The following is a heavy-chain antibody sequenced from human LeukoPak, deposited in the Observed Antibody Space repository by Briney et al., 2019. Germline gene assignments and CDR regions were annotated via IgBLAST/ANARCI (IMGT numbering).Heavy chain of an antibody. CDR3: ARDCSGGSCFSGPFEY. J-gene: IGHJ4*02. V-gene: IGHV4-39*02. D-gene: IGHD2-15*01. CDR1: GGSISYSSYY. Sequence: PSETLSLTCTVSGGSISYSSYYWGWIRQPPGKGLEWIGSIYYTGSSYYNPSLKSRVTISVDTSKNQFSLKLRSVTAADTAVYYCARDCSGGSCFSGPFEYWGQGTLVTASS. CDR2: IYYTGSS.